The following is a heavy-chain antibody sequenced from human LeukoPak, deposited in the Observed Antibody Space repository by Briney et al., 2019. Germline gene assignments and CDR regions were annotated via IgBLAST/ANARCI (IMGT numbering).Heavy chain of an antibody. J-gene: IGHJ6*03. CDR2: IVVGSGNT. Sequence: ASVKVSCKASGFTFTSSAMQWVRQARGQRLEWIGWIVVGSGNTNYAQKFQERVTITRDMSTSTAYMELSSLRSEDTAVYYCARGRYYDSSSGYGYYYYYMDVWGKGTTVTVSS. CDR1: GFTFTSSA. D-gene: IGHD3-22*01. CDR3: ARGRYYDSSSGYGYYYYYMDV. V-gene: IGHV1-58*02.